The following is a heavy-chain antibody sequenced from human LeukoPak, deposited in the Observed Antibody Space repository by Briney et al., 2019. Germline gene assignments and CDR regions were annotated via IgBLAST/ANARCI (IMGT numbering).Heavy chain of an antibody. CDR2: IYYTGST. J-gene: IGHJ4*02. D-gene: IGHD3-10*01. CDR1: GGSISGYY. V-gene: IGHV4-59*01. Sequence: SETLSLTCTVSGGSISGYYWSWIRQSPGKGLESLGYIYYTGSTNYNPSLKSRVTISVDTSKNQFSLKLSSVTAADTAVYYCARLEDYYGLSNWGQGTLVTVSS. CDR3: ARLEDYYGLSN.